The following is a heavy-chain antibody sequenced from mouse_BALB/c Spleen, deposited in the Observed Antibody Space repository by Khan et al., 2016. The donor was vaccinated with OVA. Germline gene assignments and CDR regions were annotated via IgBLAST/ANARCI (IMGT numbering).Heavy chain of an antibody. CDR2: TNPTNGRT. D-gene: IGHD1-1*01. J-gene: IGHJ2*01. V-gene: IGHV1S81*02. Sequence: VQLKQSGAELVKAGASVKMSCKASGYTFTSYWMHWVKQRLGQSLEWFAETNPTNGRTYYNEKFKSKATLTVDKSSSTAYMLLSGPTFEDSAVYYCARIKKIVATYFDYWGQGTTLTVSS. CDR1: GYTFTSYW. CDR3: ARIKKIVATYFDY.